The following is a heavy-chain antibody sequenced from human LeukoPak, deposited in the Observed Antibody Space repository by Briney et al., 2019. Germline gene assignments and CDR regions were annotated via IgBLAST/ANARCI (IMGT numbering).Heavy chain of an antibody. CDR3: ARDPPGLKDPYYYDSSGLGLNWFDP. Sequence: ASVKVSCKASGGTFSSYAISWVRQAPGQGLEWMGRIIPILGIANYAQKFQGRVTITADKSTSTAYMELRSLRSDDTAVYYCARDPPGLKDPYYYDSSGLGLNWFDPWGQGTLVTVSS. V-gene: IGHV1-69*04. J-gene: IGHJ5*02. CDR1: GGTFSSYA. D-gene: IGHD3-22*01. CDR2: IIPILGIA.